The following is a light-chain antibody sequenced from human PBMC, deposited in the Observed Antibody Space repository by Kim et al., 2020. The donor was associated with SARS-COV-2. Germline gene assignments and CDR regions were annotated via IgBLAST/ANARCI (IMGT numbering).Light chain of an antibody. CDR3: QAWDSSTVV. CDR2: QDS. CDR1: KLGDKY. Sequence: SPGQTASITCSGDKLGDKYACWYQQKPRQSPVLVIYQDSKRPSGIPERFSGSNSGNTATLTISGTQAMDEADYYCQAWDSSTVVFGGGTKLTVL. J-gene: IGLJ2*01. V-gene: IGLV3-1*01.